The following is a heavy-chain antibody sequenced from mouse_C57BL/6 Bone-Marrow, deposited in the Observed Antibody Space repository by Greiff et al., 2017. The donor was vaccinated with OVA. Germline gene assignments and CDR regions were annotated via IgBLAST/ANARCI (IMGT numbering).Heavy chain of an antibody. J-gene: IGHJ2*01. V-gene: IGHV1-81*01. Sequence: VKLMESGAELARPGASVKLSCKASGYTFTSYGISWVKQRTGQGLEWIGEIYPRSGNTYYNEKFKGKATLTADKSSSTAYMELRSLTSEDSAVYFCARPSITTVVATDYWGQGTTLTVSS. CDR1: GYTFTSYG. D-gene: IGHD1-1*01. CDR2: IYPRSGNT. CDR3: ARPSITTVVATDY.